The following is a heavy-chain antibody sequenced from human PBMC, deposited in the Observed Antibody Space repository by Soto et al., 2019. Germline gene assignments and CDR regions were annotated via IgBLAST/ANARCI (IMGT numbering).Heavy chain of an antibody. D-gene: IGHD4-17*01. CDR2: IYYSGST. V-gene: IGHV4-39*01. J-gene: IGHJ5*02. CDR1: GGSISSSSYY. CDR3: ARSQWGDYYSFDP. Sequence: SETLSLTCTVSGGSISSSSYYWGWIRQPPGKGLEWIGSIYYSGSTYYNPSLKSRVTISVDTSKNQFSLKLSSVTAADTAVYYCARSQWGDYYSFDPWGQGTLVT.